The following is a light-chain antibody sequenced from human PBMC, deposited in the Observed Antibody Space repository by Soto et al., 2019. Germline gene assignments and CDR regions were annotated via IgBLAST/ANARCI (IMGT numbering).Light chain of an antibody. CDR3: SSYTSSSPYV. Sequence: QSVLNQPAYVSGSPGQSITISCTGTSSYVGGYNYVSLYQQHPGKAPKLMIYEVSNRPSGVSNRFSGSKSGNTASLTISGLQAEDEADYYCSSYTSSSPYVFGTGTKVTVL. J-gene: IGLJ1*01. V-gene: IGLV2-14*01. CDR1: SSYVGGYNY. CDR2: EVS.